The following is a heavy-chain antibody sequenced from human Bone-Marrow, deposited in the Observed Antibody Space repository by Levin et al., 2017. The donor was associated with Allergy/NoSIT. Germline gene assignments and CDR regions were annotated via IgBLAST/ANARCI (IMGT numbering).Heavy chain of an antibody. V-gene: IGHV5-51*01. J-gene: IGHJ3*02. CDR2: IYPDDSDT. CDR1: GYSFTTYW. Sequence: AASVKVSCKGSGYSFTTYWIGWVRQMPGKGLEWMGIIYPDDSDTRYSPSFQGQVIISADKSISTAYLQWISLKASDTAMYYCARHQEGGDMLTAYCRGAVINDGVDIWGQGTMVTVSS. CDR3: ARHQEGGDMLTAYCRGAVINDGVDI. D-gene: IGHD3-9*01.